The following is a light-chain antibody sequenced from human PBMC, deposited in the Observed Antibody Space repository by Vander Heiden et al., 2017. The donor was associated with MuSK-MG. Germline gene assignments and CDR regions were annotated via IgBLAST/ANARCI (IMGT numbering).Light chain of an antibody. CDR2: DAS. J-gene: IGKJ4*01. CDR1: QSVSSY. Sequence: EIVLTQSPATLSLSPGEGATLSCRASQSVSSYLAWYQQKPGQAPRLLIYDASNRATGIPARFSGSGSGTDFTLTISSLEPEDIAVYYCQQCSNCPLTFGGGTKVEIK. V-gene: IGKV3-11*01. CDR3: QQCSNCPLT.